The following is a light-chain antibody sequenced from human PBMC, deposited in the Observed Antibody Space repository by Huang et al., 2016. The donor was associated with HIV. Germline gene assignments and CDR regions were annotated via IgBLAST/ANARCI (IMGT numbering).Light chain of an antibody. CDR3: LQDFNYPRT. V-gene: IGKV1-6*01. CDR1: QGIRND. CDR2: AAS. J-gene: IGKJ1*01. Sequence: AIQMTQPPSSLSASLGDRITITCRASQGIRNDLGWYQHTPGKAPKLLIYAASELQVGVPLRFRGSGSGTDYTLIITSLQPEDVGTYYCLQDFNYPRTFGQGTTVNI.